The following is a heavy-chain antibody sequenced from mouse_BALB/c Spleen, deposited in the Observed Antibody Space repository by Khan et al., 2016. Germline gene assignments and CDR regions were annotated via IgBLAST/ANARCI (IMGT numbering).Heavy chain of an antibody. Sequence: EVQLQESGPGLVKPSQSLSLTCTVTGYSITSDYAWNWIRQFPGNKLEWMGYISYSGSTSYNPSLKSRISITRDTSKNQFFLQFNSVTTEDTATYYCSRGITAATVYYYDYWGQSTTITVSS. D-gene: IGHD1-2*01. V-gene: IGHV3-2*02. CDR1: GYSITSDYA. J-gene: IGHJ2*01. CDR2: ISYSGST. CDR3: SRGITAATVYYYDY.